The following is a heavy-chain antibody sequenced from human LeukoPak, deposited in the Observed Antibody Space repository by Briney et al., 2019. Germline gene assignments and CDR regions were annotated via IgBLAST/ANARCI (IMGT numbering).Heavy chain of an antibody. CDR1: GYTLTELS. D-gene: IGHD6-13*01. Sequence: GASVKVSCKVSGYTLTELSMHWVRQAPGKGLEWMGGFDPEDGGTIYAQKFQGRVTMTEDTSTDTAYMELSSLRSEDTAVYYCATDLAAAGNFYFDYWGQGTLVTVSS. CDR3: ATDLAAAGNFYFDY. CDR2: FDPEDGGT. J-gene: IGHJ4*02. V-gene: IGHV1-24*01.